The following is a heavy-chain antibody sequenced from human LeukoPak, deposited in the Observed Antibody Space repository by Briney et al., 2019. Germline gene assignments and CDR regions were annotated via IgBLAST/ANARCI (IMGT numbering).Heavy chain of an antibody. CDR3: AKDPASIAVAGSPFDY. D-gene: IGHD6-19*01. Sequence: GGSLRLSCAASGFTFSSYAMSWVRQAPGKGLEWVSAISGSGGSTYYADSVKGRFTISRDNSKNTLYLQMNSLRAEDTAVYYCAKDPASIAVAGSPFDYWGQGTLVTVSS. V-gene: IGHV3-23*01. CDR2: ISGSGGST. J-gene: IGHJ4*02. CDR1: GFTFSSYA.